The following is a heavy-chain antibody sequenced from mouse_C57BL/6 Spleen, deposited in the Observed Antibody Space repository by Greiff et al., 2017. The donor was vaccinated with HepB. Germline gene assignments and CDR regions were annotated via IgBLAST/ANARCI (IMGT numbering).Heavy chain of an antibody. CDR3: AIDGCYGNYDAMDY. Sequence: EVQLQQSVAELVRPGASVKLSCTASGFNIKNTYMHWVKQRPEQGLEWIGRIDTAHGNTKYAPKFQGKATITADPSSNTAYLQVSSLTSEDTAIYYCAIDGCYGNYDAMDYWIQGPSVTVSS. D-gene: IGHD2-1*01. J-gene: IGHJ4*01. V-gene: IGHV14-3*01. CDR1: GFNIKNTY. CDR2: IDTAHGNT.